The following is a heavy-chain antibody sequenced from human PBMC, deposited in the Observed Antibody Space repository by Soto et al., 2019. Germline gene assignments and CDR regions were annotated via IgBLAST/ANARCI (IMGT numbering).Heavy chain of an antibody. CDR1: GFSFSSYS. V-gene: IGHV3-48*02. J-gene: IGHJ4*02. CDR3: ASLHSWFGEEAN. Sequence: EVHLVESGGALVQPGGSLRLSYAASGFSFSSYSMNWVRQAPGKGLEWVSYITGGGDVEAYADFVKGRFTISRDNAKNSLFLEMDSLADEDTAFYYWASLHSWFGEEANWGQGTRVTVSS. CDR2: ITGGGDVE. D-gene: IGHD3-10*01.